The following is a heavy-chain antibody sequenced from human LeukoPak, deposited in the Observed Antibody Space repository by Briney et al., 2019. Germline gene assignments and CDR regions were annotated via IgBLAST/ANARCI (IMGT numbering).Heavy chain of an antibody. Sequence: PGRSLRLSCAASGFTFSSYGMHWVRQAPGKGLEWVAVIWYDGSNKYHADSVKGRFTISRDNSKNTLYLQMSSLRAEDTAIYYCAKYNYYGSGSYYNDFDSWGQGTLVTVSS. CDR1: GFTFSSYG. CDR3: AKYNYYGSGSYYNDFDS. V-gene: IGHV3-33*06. CDR2: IWYDGSNK. D-gene: IGHD3-10*01. J-gene: IGHJ4*02.